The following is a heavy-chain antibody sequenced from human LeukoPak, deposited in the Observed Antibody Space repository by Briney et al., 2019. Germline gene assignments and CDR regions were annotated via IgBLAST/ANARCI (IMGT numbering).Heavy chain of an antibody. D-gene: IGHD2/OR15-2a*01. CDR3: AREFQNSFDI. V-gene: IGHV3-48*03. CDR1: GFTFSSYE. J-gene: IGHJ3*02. Sequence: PGGSLRLSCAASGFTFSSYEMNWVRQAPGKGLEWVSYISSRGSTIYYADSVKGRFTFSRDNAKNSLYLQVNSLRAEDTGIYYCAREFQNSFDIWGQGTMVTVSS. CDR2: ISSRGSTI.